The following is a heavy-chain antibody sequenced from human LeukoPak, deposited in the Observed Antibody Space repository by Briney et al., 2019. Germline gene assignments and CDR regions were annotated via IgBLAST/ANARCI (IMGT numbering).Heavy chain of an antibody. CDR2: ISDGGSVT. J-gene: IGHJ3*02. CDR1: GFTFSNYA. CDR3: AKDLDYDYVWGSYRPGAFDI. Sequence: GGSLRLSCAASGFTFSNYAMSWVRQAPGKGLEWVSTISDGGSVTHYADFVRGRFTISRDNSKNTLYLQMNSLRAEDTAVYYCAKDLDYDYVWGSYRPGAFDIWGQGTMVTVSS. D-gene: IGHD3-16*01. V-gene: IGHV3-23*01.